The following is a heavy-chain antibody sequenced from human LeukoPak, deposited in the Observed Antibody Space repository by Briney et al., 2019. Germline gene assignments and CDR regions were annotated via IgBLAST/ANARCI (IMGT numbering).Heavy chain of an antibody. Sequence: ASVNVSCKASGYTFSSYDINWVRQATGQGRAWMGWMNPNSGNTGYAQKFQGRLNVTRNTSIDTAYMELSSLRSDDTAVYYCARRVGSGWPVQHWGQGTLVTVSS. J-gene: IGHJ1*01. V-gene: IGHV1-8*01. D-gene: IGHD6-19*01. CDR1: GYTFSSYD. CDR2: MNPNSGNT. CDR3: ARRVGSGWPVQH.